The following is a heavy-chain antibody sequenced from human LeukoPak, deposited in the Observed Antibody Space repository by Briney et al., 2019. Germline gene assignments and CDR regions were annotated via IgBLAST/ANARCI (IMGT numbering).Heavy chain of an antibody. CDR2: ISYDGSNE. Sequence: GGSLRLSCTGSGFTFSSFGMHWVRQAPGKGLEWVTLISYDGSNEHYADSVKGRFTISRDNSKNTLYLQMNSLRVEDTAVYYCAQDHSSGFVDYWGQGTLVAVSS. CDR1: GFTFSSFG. J-gene: IGHJ4*02. V-gene: IGHV3-30*18. CDR3: AQDHSSGFVDY. D-gene: IGHD6-19*01.